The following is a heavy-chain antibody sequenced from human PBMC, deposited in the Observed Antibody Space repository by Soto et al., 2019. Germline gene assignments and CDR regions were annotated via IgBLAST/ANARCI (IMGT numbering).Heavy chain of an antibody. CDR3: AKQWAHGSSTSCYPAFDI. D-gene: IGHD2-2*01. V-gene: IGHV3-23*01. J-gene: IGHJ3*02. Sequence: GGSLRLSCAASGFTFSSYAMSWVRQAPGKGLEWVSAISGSGGSTYYADSVKGRFTISRDNSKNTLYLQMNSLRAEDTAVYYCAKQWAHGSSTSCYPAFDIWGQGTMVTVSS. CDR1: GFTFSSYA. CDR2: ISGSGGST.